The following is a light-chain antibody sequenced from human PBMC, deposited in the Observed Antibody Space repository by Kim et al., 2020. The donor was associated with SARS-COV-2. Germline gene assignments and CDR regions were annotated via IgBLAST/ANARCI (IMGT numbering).Light chain of an antibody. CDR2: IAS. Sequence: FPGEKATLSCRASRGVTSNYLAWYQQKPGQAPRLLIYIASSRATGIPDRFSGSGSGTEFTLTISRLEPEDFAVYYCHQYGSPPSTFGQGTRLEIK. CDR1: RGVTSNY. CDR3: HQYGSPPST. V-gene: IGKV3-20*01. J-gene: IGKJ5*01.